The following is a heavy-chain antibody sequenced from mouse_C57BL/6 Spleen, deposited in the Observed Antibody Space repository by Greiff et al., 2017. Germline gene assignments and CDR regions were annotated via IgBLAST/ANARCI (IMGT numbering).Heavy chain of an antibody. CDR3: ARLLSYYDYDSLAMDY. V-gene: IGHV3-8*01. J-gene: IGHJ4*01. Sequence: EVMLVESGPGLAKPSQTLSLTCSVTGYSITSDYWNWIRKFPGNKLEYMGYISYSGSTYYNPSLKSRISITRDTSKNQYYLQLNSVTTEDTATYYCARLLSYYDYDSLAMDYWGQGTSVTVSS. CDR2: ISYSGST. D-gene: IGHD2-4*01. CDR1: GYSITSDY.